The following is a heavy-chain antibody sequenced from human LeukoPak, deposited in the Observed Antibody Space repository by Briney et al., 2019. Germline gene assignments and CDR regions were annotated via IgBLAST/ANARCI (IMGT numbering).Heavy chain of an antibody. CDR3: ARGGYFDWLRAFDI. D-gene: IGHD3-9*01. V-gene: IGHV3-21*06. J-gene: IGHJ3*02. Sequence: GGSLRLSCAASGFISSSYGMNWVRQAPGKGLEWVSSISSSRNYIYYADSAKGRFTISRDNAKNSLYLQMNSLRAEDTAVYYCARGGYFDWLRAFDIWGQGTMVTVSS. CDR2: ISSSRNYI. CDR1: GFISSSYG.